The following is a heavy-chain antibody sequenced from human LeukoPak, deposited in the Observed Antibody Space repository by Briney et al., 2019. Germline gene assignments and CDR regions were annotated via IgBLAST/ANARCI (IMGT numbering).Heavy chain of an antibody. D-gene: IGHD3-10*01. J-gene: IGHJ3*02. CDR2: ISAYNGNT. CDR3: ARGGPSYGSGSDAFDI. Sequence: ASVKVSCKASGYTFTSYGISWVRQAPGQGLEWMGWISAYNGNTNYAQKLQGRVTMTTDTSTSTAYMELRSLRSDDTAVYYCARGGPSYGSGSDAFDIWGRGTMVTVSS. V-gene: IGHV1-18*01. CDR1: GYTFTSYG.